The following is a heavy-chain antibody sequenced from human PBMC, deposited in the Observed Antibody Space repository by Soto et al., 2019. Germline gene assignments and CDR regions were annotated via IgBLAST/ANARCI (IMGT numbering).Heavy chain of an antibody. Sequence: EVQLVESGGGLVQPGGSLRLSCAASGFTFSDHYMDWVRQAPGKGLEWVGRSKNKADSYTTEYAASVKGRFTISRDGSKNTRFLQMTSLKTEDTAVYYCTVWASGNDFGAAWGQGILVTVSS. V-gene: IGHV3-72*01. CDR3: TVWASGNDFGAA. CDR1: GFTFSDHY. CDR2: SKNKADSYTT. J-gene: IGHJ4*02. D-gene: IGHD3-10*01.